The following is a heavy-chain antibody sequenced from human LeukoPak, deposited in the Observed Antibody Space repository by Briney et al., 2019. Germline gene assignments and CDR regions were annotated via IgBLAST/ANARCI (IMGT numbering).Heavy chain of an antibody. V-gene: IGHV1-18*01. Sequence: ASVKVSCKASGYTFTSYGISWVRQAPGQGLEWMGWISAYNGNTNYAQKLQDRVTMTTDTSTSTAYMELRSLRSDDTAVYYCARGSPGIAVAGTFLDFDYWGQGTLVTVSS. CDR1: GYTFTSYG. CDR3: ARGSPGIAVAGTFLDFDY. CDR2: ISAYNGNT. J-gene: IGHJ4*02. D-gene: IGHD6-19*01.